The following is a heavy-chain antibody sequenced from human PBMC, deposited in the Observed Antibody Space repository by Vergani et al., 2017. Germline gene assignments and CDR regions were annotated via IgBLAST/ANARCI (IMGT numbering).Heavy chain of an antibody. D-gene: IGHD3-10*01. Sequence: QVQLQQWGAGLLKPSETLSLTCAVYGGSFSGYYWSWIRQPPGKGLEWIGEINHSGSTNYNPSLKSRVTISVDTSKNQFSLKLSSVTAADTAVYYCARGDSSLVALVGELSRYNWFDPWGQGTLVTVSS. CDR3: ARGDSSLVALVGELSRYNWFDP. CDR2: INHSGST. J-gene: IGHJ5*02. V-gene: IGHV4-34*01. CDR1: GGSFSGYY.